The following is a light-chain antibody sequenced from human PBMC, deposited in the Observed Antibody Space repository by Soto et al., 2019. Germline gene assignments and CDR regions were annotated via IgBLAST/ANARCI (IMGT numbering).Light chain of an antibody. CDR3: QQYNNWPRT. V-gene: IGKV3-15*01. Sequence: EIEMTQTPGTLPLYPGGNDNLSCTASQSVSSSYLAWYQQKPGQAPRLIIYGASTRATGIPARFSGSGSGTEFTLTISSLQSEDVTVYYCQQYNNWPRTLGQGTKVDI. J-gene: IGKJ1*01. CDR1: QSVSSSY. CDR2: GAS.